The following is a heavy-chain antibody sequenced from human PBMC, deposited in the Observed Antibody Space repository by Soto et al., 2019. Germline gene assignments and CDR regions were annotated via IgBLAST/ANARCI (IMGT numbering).Heavy chain of an antibody. D-gene: IGHD2-2*01. CDR2: INHSGST. V-gene: IGHV4-34*01. CDR3: ARGRGREYQLFPEDY. Sequence: PSETLSLTCAVYGGSFSGYYWSWIRQPPGKGLEWIGEINHSGSTNYNPSLKSRVTISVDTSKNQFSLKLSSVTAADTAVYYCARGRGREYQLFPEDYWGQGTLVTVS. CDR1: GGSFSGYY. J-gene: IGHJ4*02.